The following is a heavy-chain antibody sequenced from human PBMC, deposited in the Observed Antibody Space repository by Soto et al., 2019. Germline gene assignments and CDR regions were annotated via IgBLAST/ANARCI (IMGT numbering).Heavy chain of an antibody. CDR2: IGGSGGT. Sequence: ESGGGLVQPGGSLRLSCAASGFTFSSHAMSWVRLAPGKGLEWFSSIGGSGGTYYADSVKGRFTISRDNSKNMLYLHLNSLRAEDTAMYYCAKGQGWSYYYDSWGQGTLVTVSS. CDR3: AKGQGWSYYYDS. J-gene: IGHJ4*02. V-gene: IGHV3-23*01. D-gene: IGHD2-15*01. CDR1: GFTFSSHA.